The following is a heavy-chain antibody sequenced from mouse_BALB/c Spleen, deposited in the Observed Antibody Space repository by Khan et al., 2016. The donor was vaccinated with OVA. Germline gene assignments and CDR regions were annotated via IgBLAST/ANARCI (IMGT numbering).Heavy chain of an antibody. CDR2: ISYSGRT. D-gene: IGHD1-1*01. CDR1: GYSITSDYA. V-gene: IGHV3-2*02. Sequence: VELVESGPGLVKPSQSLSLTCTVTGYSITSDYAWNWIRQFPGNKLEWMGYISYSGRTSYNPSLKSRISITRDTSKNQFFLQLNSVTTEDTATYYCARSMTITTVVATDFDYWGQGTTLTVSS. J-gene: IGHJ2*01. CDR3: ARSMTITTVVATDFDY.